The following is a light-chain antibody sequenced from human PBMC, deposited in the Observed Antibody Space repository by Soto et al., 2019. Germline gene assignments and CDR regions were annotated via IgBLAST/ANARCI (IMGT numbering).Light chain of an antibody. V-gene: IGKV3-20*01. CDR1: QSVSSSY. Sequence: EIVLTQSPGTLSLSPGERATLSCRASQSVSSSYLAWYQQKPGQAPRLLMYGASSRATGIPDRFSGSGSGTDFTLTISRLEPEDVAVYYCQQYGSSLWTFGQVTKVEIK. J-gene: IGKJ1*01. CDR3: QQYGSSLWT. CDR2: GAS.